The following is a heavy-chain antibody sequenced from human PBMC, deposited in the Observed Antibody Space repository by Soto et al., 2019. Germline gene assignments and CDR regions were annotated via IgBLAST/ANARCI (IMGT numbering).Heavy chain of an antibody. D-gene: IGHD3-3*01. CDR3: AHRNYDFWSGPIRFDP. CDR2: IYWNDDK. V-gene: IGHV2-5*01. J-gene: IGHJ5*02. Sequence: QITLKESGPTLVKPTQTLTLTCTFSGFSLSTSGVGVGWIRQPPGKALEWLALIYWNDDKRYSPSLKSRLTITKDTSKNQVVLTITNMDPVDTATYYCAHRNYDFWSGPIRFDPWGQGTLVTVSS. CDR1: GFSLSTSGVG.